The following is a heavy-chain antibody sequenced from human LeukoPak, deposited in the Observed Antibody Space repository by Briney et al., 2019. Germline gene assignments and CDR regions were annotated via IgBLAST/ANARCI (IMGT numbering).Heavy chain of an antibody. Sequence: PSETLSLTCTVSGGSISSYYLSWIRQPPGKGLEWIGYIYYSGSTNYNPSLKSRVTISVDTSKNQFSLKLSSVTAADTAVYYCARGLGGSYYWYFDYWGQRTLVTVSS. V-gene: IGHV4-59*01. J-gene: IGHJ4*02. CDR2: IYYSGST. CDR3: ARGLGGSYYWYFDY. D-gene: IGHD1-26*01. CDR1: GGSISSYY.